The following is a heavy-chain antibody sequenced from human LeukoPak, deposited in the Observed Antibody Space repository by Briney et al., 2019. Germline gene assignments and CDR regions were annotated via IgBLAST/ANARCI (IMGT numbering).Heavy chain of an antibody. CDR3: ARDVYSYGPRGYYYYYMDV. J-gene: IGHJ6*03. CDR2: IIPIFGTA. Sequence: SVKVSCKASGGTFSSYAISWVRQAPGQGLEWMGGIIPIFGTANYAQKFQGRVTITADESTSTAYMELSSLRSEDTAVYYCARDVYSYGPRGYYYYYMDVGGKGTTVTVSS. CDR1: GGTFSSYA. V-gene: IGHV1-69*13. D-gene: IGHD5-18*01.